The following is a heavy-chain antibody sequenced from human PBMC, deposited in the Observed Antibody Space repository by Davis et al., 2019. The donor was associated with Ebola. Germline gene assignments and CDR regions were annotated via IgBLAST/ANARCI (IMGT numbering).Heavy chain of an antibody. Sequence: GESLKISCAASGFTFSSYAMHWVRQAPGKGLEWVAFIRYHGSEKYYADSVKGRFTISRDNLQDTLYLQMNSLSAEDSGVYYCTTSYFTVTTLYWGQGTLVTVSS. D-gene: IGHD4-17*01. CDR1: GFTFSSYA. CDR2: IRYHGSEK. J-gene: IGHJ4*02. V-gene: IGHV3-30*02. CDR3: TTSYFTVTTLY.